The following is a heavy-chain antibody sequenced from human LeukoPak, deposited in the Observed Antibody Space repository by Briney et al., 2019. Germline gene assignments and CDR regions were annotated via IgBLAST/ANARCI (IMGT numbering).Heavy chain of an antibody. D-gene: IGHD5-18*01. CDR1: GYTFTSYG. V-gene: IGHV1-18*01. Sequence: ASVKVSCKASGYTFTSYGISWVRQAPGQGLEWMGWISAYNGNTNYAQKLQGRVTMTTDTSTSTAYMELRSLRSDDTAVYYCARGVIGAAMVAVYYYYGMDVWGQGTTVTVSS. CDR3: ARGVIGAAMVAVYYYYGMDV. CDR2: ISAYNGNT. J-gene: IGHJ6*02.